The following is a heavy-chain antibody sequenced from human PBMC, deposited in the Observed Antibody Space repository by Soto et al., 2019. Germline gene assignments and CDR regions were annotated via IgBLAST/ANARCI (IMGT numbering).Heavy chain of an antibody. Sequence: EVQLVESGGGLVQPGGSLRLSCAASGFTFSSYSMNWVRQAPGKGLEWVSYISSSSSTIYYADSVKGRFTISRDNAKNSLYLQMNSLRAEDTAVYYCARHPERIAEIGWFDPWGQGTRVTASS. CDR3: ARHPERIAEIGWFDP. CDR1: GFTFSSYS. J-gene: IGHJ5*02. V-gene: IGHV3-48*01. D-gene: IGHD1-1*01. CDR2: ISSSSSTI.